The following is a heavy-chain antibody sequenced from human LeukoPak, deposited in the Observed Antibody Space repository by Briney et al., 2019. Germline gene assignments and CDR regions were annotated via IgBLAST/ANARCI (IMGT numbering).Heavy chain of an antibody. Sequence: GGSLRLSCAASGFTFSSYSMNWVRQAPGKGLEWVSYISSSSTIYYADSVKGRFTISRDNAKNSLYLQMNSLRAEDTAVYYCARDMDDFWSGPTKYWGQGTLVTVSS. D-gene: IGHD3-3*01. CDR2: ISSSSTI. V-gene: IGHV3-48*01. CDR3: ARDMDDFWSGPTKY. CDR1: GFTFSSYS. J-gene: IGHJ4*02.